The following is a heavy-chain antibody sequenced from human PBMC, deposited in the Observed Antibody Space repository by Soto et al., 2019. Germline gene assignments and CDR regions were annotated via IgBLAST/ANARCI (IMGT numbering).Heavy chain of an antibody. D-gene: IGHD2-15*01. CDR1: AFTFSDSS. J-gene: IGHJ5*02. V-gene: IGHV3-73*01. CDR2: IRSKANSYAT. Sequence: PVESLRPSYQSSAFTFSDSSQHRVRQASWKGLEWVGRIRSKANSYATAYAASVKGRFTISRDDSKNTAYLQMNSLKTEDTAVYYCTRWCSGGSCYSQNNWFDPWGQGP. CDR3: TRWCSGGSCYSQNNWFDP.